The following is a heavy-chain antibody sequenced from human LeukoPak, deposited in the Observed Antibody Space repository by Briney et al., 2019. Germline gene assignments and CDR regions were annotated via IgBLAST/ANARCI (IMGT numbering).Heavy chain of an antibody. CDR2: IIPIFGTA. D-gene: IGHD1-26*01. Sequence: SVKVSCKASGGTFSSYAISWVRQAPGQGLEWMGGIIPIFGTANYAQKFQGRVTITRDTSASTAYMELNSLRSEDTAVYYCARDNIVGATHDYWGQGTLVTVSS. CDR3: ARDNIVGATHDY. V-gene: IGHV1-69*05. CDR1: GGTFSSYA. J-gene: IGHJ4*02.